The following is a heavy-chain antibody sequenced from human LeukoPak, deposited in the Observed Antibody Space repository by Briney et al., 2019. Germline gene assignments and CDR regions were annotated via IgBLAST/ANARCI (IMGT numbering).Heavy chain of an antibody. V-gene: IGHV4-39*07. CDR3: ARYYYNAAAGGNDAFDL. CDR2: IFFSRGS. J-gene: IGHJ3*01. D-gene: IGHD3-10*01. CDR1: GVSITGSSYY. Sequence: SETLSLTCNVSGVSITGSSYYWGWIRQPPGKGLEWIASIFFSRGSYYNPSLQSRVTISVDTSKNQLSLNLSSVTAADTAIYYCARYYYNAAAGGNDAFDLWGQGTKVTVSS.